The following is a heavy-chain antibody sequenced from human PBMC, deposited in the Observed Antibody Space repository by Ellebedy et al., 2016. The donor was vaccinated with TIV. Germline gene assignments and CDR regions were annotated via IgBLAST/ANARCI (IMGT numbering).Heavy chain of an antibody. Sequence: GGSLRLXXAASGFTFSSYGMHWVRQAPGKGLEWVAVIWYDGSNKYYADSVKGRFTISRDNSKNTLYLQMNSLRAEDTAVYYCTNSRVANCGDYWGQGTLVTVSS. J-gene: IGHJ4*02. CDR3: TNSRVANCGDY. V-gene: IGHV3-33*06. CDR2: IWYDGSNK. D-gene: IGHD2-21*01. CDR1: GFTFSSYG.